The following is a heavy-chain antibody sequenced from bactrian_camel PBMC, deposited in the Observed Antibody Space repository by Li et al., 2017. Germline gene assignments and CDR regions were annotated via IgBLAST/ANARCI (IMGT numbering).Heavy chain of an antibody. V-gene: IGHV3S55*01. Sequence: HVQLVESGGGSVQAGGSLRLSCAVSGYTYSGGYCMGWFRQAPGKEREKVATVAGDTSATYADSVKGRFSISKDNAVNTLYLQMDSLQPEDTAMYYCAAAWSRPVSSVGKVDVGADAFDYWGQGTQVTVS. D-gene: IGHD1*01. J-gene: IGHJ4*01. CDR2: VAGDTSA. CDR1: GYTYSGGYC. CDR3: AAAWSRPVSSVGKVDVGADAFDY.